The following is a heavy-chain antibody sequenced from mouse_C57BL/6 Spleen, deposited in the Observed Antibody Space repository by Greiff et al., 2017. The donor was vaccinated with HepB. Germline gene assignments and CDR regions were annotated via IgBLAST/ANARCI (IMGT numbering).Heavy chain of an antibody. D-gene: IGHD1-1*01. CDR3: ARRDYYGSSYRYFDV. Sequence: QVQLKQPGAELVKPGASVKLSCKASGYTFTSYWMHWVKQRPGQGLEWIGMIHPNSGSTNYNEKFKSKATLTVDKSSSTAYMQLSSLTSEDSAVYYCARRDYYGSSYRYFDVWGTGTTVTVSS. CDR1: GYTFTSYW. V-gene: IGHV1-64*01. J-gene: IGHJ1*03. CDR2: IHPNSGST.